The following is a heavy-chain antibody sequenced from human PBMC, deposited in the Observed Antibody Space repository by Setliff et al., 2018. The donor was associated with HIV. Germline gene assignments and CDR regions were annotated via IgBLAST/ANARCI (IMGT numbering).Heavy chain of an antibody. J-gene: IGHJ4*02. CDR1: GFTFSSSV. D-gene: IGHD6-25*01. CDR2: IVVGSGNS. Sequence: VASVKVSCKASGFTFSSSVIQWVRQARGQRLEWIGWIVVGSGNSNHAQKFQERVTISRDMSTSTAYMELSGLRSEDTAVYYCAAAPSPAAPGNWGQGTLVTVSS. CDR3: AAAPSPAAPGN. V-gene: IGHV1-58*02.